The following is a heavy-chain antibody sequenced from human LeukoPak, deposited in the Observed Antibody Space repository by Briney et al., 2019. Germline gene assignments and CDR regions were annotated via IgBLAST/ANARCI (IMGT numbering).Heavy chain of an antibody. Sequence: GSRKISCKGSGYSFATHWIGWVRQMPGKGLDWMGIIYPADSDTRYSPSFQGQVTISADNSISTAYLQWNSLKAADTAMYYCARGSSLVEYWGQGSLVTVSS. CDR3: ARGSSLVEY. CDR2: IYPADSDT. V-gene: IGHV5-51*01. J-gene: IGHJ4*02. CDR1: GYSFATHW.